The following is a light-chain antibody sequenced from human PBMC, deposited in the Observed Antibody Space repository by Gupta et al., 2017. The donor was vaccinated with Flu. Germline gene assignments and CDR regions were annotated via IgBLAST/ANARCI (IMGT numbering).Light chain of an antibody. CDR1: QSLSSTY. J-gene: IGKJ2*01. V-gene: IGKV3-20*01. CDR3: QQDGSSYT. CDR2: GAS. Sequence: EIVLTQSPGTLSLSPGERVTLSCRASQSLSSTYLAWYQQKPGQAPSLLIYGASSRAADIPDRFSGSGSGTDFTLTSSRLEPEDFAVYYWQQDGSSYTFGQGTKLEIK.